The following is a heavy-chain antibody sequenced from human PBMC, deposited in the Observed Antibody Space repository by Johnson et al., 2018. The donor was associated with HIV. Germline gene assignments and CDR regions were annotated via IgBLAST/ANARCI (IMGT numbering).Heavy chain of an antibody. CDR3: ARDQAAAGGEAFDI. D-gene: IGHD6-13*01. J-gene: IGHJ3*02. V-gene: IGHV3-13*01. CDR1: GCTFSRSD. CDR2: IASACDT. Sequence: VQLVESGGGLVQPGGSLRLSCAASGCTFSRSDMHWVRQGRGKGLEWVSGIASACDTSSPGSVKGRFTVPRENAKNTLYLQMNSLRAEDTAVYYCARDQAAAGGEAFDIWGQGTMVTVSS.